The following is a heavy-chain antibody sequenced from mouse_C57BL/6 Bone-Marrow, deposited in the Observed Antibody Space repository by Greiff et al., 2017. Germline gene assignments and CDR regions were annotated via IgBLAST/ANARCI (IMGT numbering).Heavy chain of an antibody. J-gene: IGHJ2*01. Sequence: QVQLQQSGAELVRPGASVTLSCKASGYTFTDYEMHWVKQTPVHGLEWIGALDPETGGTAYNQKFKGKAILTADKSSSTAYMELRSLTSEDSAVYYGTVTTVVATNFDYWGQGTTLTVSS. V-gene: IGHV1-15*01. CDR3: TVTTVVATNFDY. CDR1: GYTFTDYE. D-gene: IGHD1-1*01. CDR2: LDPETGGT.